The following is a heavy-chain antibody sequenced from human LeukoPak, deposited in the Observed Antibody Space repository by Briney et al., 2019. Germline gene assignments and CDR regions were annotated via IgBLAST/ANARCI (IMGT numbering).Heavy chain of an antibody. CDR3: ARLRRDGYKRFYFDC. J-gene: IGHJ4*02. V-gene: IGHV3-73*01. Sequence: GGSLRLSCAASGFTFSGSAMHWVRQASGKGLEWVGRIRSKANSYATAYAASVKGRFTISRDDSKNTAYLQMNSLKTEDTAVYYCARLRRDGYKRFYFDCWGQGTLVTVSS. CDR2: IRSKANSYAT. CDR1: GFTFSGSA. D-gene: IGHD5-24*01.